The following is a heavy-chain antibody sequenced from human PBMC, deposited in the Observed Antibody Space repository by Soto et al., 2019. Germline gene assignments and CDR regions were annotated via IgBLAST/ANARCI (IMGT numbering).Heavy chain of an antibody. Sequence: EVQLVESGGGLVKPGGSLRLSCAASGFTFSSYSMNWVRQAPGKGLEWVSSISSSSSYIYYADSVKGRFTISRDNAKNSMYLQMNSLRDEDTAVYYCARDHGLSSYAFDIWGQGTMVTVSS. CDR3: ARDHGLSSYAFDI. D-gene: IGHD2-15*01. V-gene: IGHV3-21*01. CDR2: ISSSSSYI. J-gene: IGHJ3*02. CDR1: GFTFSSYS.